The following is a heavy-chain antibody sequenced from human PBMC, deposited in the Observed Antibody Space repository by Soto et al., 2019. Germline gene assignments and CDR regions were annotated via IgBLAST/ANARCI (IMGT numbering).Heavy chain of an antibody. CDR1: GGSISSGCYY. V-gene: IGHV4-31*03. J-gene: IGHJ4*02. CDR3: ARTPWDGYTGYYFDY. CDR2: FYYSGST. D-gene: IGHD5-18*01. Sequence: SETLSLTCTVSGGSISSGCYYWNWIRQHPGKGLEWIGYFYYSGSTYYNPSLKSRVTISVDTSKNQFSLKLSSVTAADTAVYSCARTPWDGYTGYYFDYWGQGTLVTVSS.